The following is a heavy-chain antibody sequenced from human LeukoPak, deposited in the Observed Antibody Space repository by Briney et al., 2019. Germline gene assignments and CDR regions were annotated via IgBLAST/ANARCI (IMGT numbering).Heavy chain of an antibody. D-gene: IGHD3-10*01. V-gene: IGHV3-23*01. CDR1: GFRFSNYA. Sequence: GGSLRLSCAASGFRFSNYAMNWVRQAPGKGLEWVSLIIGSSGDTFYADSVKGRFTTSRDNSKNTLYLQLNSLRAEDTAVYYCARDSTYYYDSGSSGPHYFDNWGQGTLVTVSS. J-gene: IGHJ4*02. CDR3: ARDSTYYYDSGSSGPHYFDN. CDR2: IIGSSGDT.